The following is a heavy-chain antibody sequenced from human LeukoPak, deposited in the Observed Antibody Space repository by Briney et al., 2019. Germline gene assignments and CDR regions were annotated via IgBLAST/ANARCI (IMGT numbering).Heavy chain of an antibody. CDR2: IYSGGST. CDR3: ARGTTVVTPGAFDI. D-gene: IGHD4-23*01. Sequence: GGSLRLSCAASGFTFSSLYMNWVRQAPGKGLEWVSVIYSGGSTYYADSVKGRFTISRDNSKNTLYLQMNSLRAEDTAVYYCARGTTVVTPGAFDIWGQGTMVTV. J-gene: IGHJ3*02. CDR1: GFTFSSLY. V-gene: IGHV3-53*01.